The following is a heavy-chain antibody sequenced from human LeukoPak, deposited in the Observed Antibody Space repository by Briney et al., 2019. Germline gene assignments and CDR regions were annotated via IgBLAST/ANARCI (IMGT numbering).Heavy chain of an antibody. V-gene: IGHV4-59*01. J-gene: IGHJ4*02. D-gene: IGHD6-13*01. CDR1: GGSISSYY. CDR2: IYYSGST. Sequence: SETLSLTCTVSGGSISSYYWSWLRQPPGKGLEWIGYIYYSGSTNYNPSLKSRVTISVDTSKNQFSLKLSSVTAADTAVYYCARGAAAAFDYWGQGTLVTVSS. CDR3: ARGAAAAFDY.